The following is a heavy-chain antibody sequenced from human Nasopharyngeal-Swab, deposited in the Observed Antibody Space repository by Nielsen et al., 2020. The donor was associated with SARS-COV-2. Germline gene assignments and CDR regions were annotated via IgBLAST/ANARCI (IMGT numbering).Heavy chain of an antibody. CDR3: VKYGSG. V-gene: IGHV3-74*01. Sequence: GESLKISCAASGFLFSTYWMDWVRQAPGKGPEWVSRIDNDGRRTFYADLVKGRFTISRDNTKNTLYLQMNSLSAEDTALYYCVKYGSGWGQGTLVTVSS. CDR1: GFLFSTYW. D-gene: IGHD6-19*01. J-gene: IGHJ4*02. CDR2: IDNDGRRT.